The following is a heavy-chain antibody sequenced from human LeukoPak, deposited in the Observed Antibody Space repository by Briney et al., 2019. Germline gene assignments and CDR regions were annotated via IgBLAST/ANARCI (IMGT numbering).Heavy chain of an antibody. CDR3: ARASRNCSGGSCYYFDY. CDR2: MKQDGSEK. CDR1: GFTFSSYW. J-gene: IGHJ4*02. V-gene: IGHV3-7*01. Sequence: GGSLRLSCAASGFTFSSYWMSWVRQAPGKGLEWVANMKQDGSEKYYVDSVKGRFTISRDNAKNSLYPQMNSLRAEDTAVYYCARASRNCSGGSCYYFDYWGQGTLVTVSS. D-gene: IGHD2-15*01.